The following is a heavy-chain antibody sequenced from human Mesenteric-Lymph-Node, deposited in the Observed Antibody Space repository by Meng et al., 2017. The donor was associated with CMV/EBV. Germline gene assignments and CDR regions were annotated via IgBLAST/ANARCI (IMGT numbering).Heavy chain of an antibody. CDR3: ARQIRISGYDRVTPDFSDY. CDR1: GGSISSSSYY. J-gene: IGHJ4*02. D-gene: IGHD5-12*01. Sequence: ESLKISCTVSGGSISSSSYYWGWIRQPPGKGLEWIGSIYYSGSTYYNPSLKSRVTISVDTSKNQFSLKLSSVTAADTAVYYCARQIRISGYDRVTPDFSDYWGQGTLVTVSS. V-gene: IGHV4-39*01. CDR2: IYYSGST.